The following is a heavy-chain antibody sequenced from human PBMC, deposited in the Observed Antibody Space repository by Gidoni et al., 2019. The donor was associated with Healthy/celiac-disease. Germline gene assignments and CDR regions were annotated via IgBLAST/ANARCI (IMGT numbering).Heavy chain of an antibody. CDR3: ARDRASGGSYYFDY. Sequence: QVQLVESGGGVVQPGMSLRLSCPASGFPFSSYGMHWVRQVPGKGLEWVAVIWYDGSKKYYADSVKGRFTIARDNSKNTLYLQKNSLRAEDTAVYYCARDRASGGSYYFDYWGQGTLVTVSS. CDR1: GFPFSSYG. V-gene: IGHV3-33*01. D-gene: IGHD1-26*01. CDR2: IWYDGSKK. J-gene: IGHJ4*02.